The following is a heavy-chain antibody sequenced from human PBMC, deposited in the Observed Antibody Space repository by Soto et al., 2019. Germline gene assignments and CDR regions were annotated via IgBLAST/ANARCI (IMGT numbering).Heavy chain of an antibody. CDR3: ARDGDPGYSFWSGPLGGGRFDP. V-gene: IGHV1-69*12. J-gene: IGHJ5*02. CDR1: GGTSGKTP. CDR2: TAPLFGTA. Sequence: QVQLVQSGAELKGPGSSLNVPGRTPGGTSGKTPVPWWRQAPGQVLGGKGGTAPLFGTANYAQKFRGRVMITADESTSTAYMDLSSLRSDDTAIYYCARDGDPGYSFWSGPLGGGRFDPWGQGTLVTVSS. D-gene: IGHD3-3*01.